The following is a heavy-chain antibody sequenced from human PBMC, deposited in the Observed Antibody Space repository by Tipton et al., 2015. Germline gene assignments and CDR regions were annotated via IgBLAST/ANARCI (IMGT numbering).Heavy chain of an antibody. J-gene: IGHJ4*02. CDR1: GFTFSNYA. Sequence: SLRLSCAASGFTFSNYAMSWVRQAPGKGLEWVSAISGSGGTTHYADSVKGRFTISRDNSKNTLYLQMNSLRAEDTAVYYCAKDKSSSNLCLDYWGQGTTVTVSS. CDR2: ISGSGGTT. D-gene: IGHD6-6*01. CDR3: AKDKSSSNLCLDY. V-gene: IGHV3-23*01.